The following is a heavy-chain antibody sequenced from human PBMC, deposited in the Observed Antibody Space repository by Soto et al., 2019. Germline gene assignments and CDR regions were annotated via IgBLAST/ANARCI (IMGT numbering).Heavy chain of an antibody. CDR2: IYPGDSDT. V-gene: IGHV5-51*01. CDR1: GYSFTSYW. J-gene: IGHJ3*02. Sequence: GESLKISCKGSGYSFTSYWIGWGRQMPGKGLEWMGIIYPGDSDTRYSPSFQGQVTISADKSISTAFLQWSSLKASDTAMYYCARHLVAAAGTGDAFDIWGQGTMVTVSS. D-gene: IGHD6-13*01. CDR3: ARHLVAAAGTGDAFDI.